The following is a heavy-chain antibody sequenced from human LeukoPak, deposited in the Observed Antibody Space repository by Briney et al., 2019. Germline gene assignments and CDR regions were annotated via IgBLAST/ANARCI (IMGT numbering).Heavy chain of an antibody. V-gene: IGHV3-7*01. J-gene: IGHJ4*02. D-gene: IGHD4-17*01. CDR3: AREDDYGDYDGGYNY. CDR2: IKQDGSEK. Sequence: GGSLRLSCAASGFTLSSYWMSWVRQAPGKGLEWVANIKQDGSEKYYVDSVKGRLTISRDNAKNSLYLQMNSLRAEDTAVYYCAREDDYGDYDGGYNYWGQGTLVTVSS. CDR1: GFTLSSYW.